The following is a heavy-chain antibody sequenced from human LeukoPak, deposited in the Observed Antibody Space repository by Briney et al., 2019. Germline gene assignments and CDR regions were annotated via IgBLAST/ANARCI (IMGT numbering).Heavy chain of an antibody. V-gene: IGHV3-21*01. CDR1: GFTFSDYD. CDR3: GRAFPSLRTASAGDL. J-gene: IGHJ4*02. D-gene: IGHD3-16*01. Sequence: GGSVRLSCSASGFTFSDYDMNWVRQAPGKGLEWVSSISGLSSYTYYGESVKGRFSISRDNVKNLLYLQMNSLGAEDTATYYCGRAFPSLRTASAGDLWGQGILVTVPS. CDR2: ISGLSSYT.